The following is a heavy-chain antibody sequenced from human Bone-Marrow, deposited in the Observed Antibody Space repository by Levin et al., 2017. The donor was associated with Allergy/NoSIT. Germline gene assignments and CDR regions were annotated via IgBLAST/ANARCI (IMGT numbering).Heavy chain of an antibody. Sequence: GGSLRLSCAASGFTFDDYAMHWVRQAPGKGLEWVSGISWKSGSIGYADSVKGRFTISRDNAKNSLYLQMNSLRAEDTALYYCAKGSPGNLLTYYDSSGYYSLLYGMDVWGQGTTVTVSS. J-gene: IGHJ6*02. CDR1: GFTFDDYA. CDR2: ISWKSGSI. V-gene: IGHV3-9*01. CDR3: AKGSPGNLLTYYDSSGYYSLLYGMDV. D-gene: IGHD3-22*01.